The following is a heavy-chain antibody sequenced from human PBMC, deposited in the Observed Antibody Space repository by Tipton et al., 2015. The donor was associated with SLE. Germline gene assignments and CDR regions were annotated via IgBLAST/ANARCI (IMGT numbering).Heavy chain of an antibody. D-gene: IGHD6-13*01. J-gene: IGHJ4*02. CDR1: GYTFTSYD. V-gene: IGHV1-18*01. CDR2: ISAYNGNT. CDR3: AWGYSSSWPPGEFDY. Sequence: LVQSGAEVKVSCKASGYTFTSYDISWVRQAPGQGLEWMGWISAYNGNTNYAQKLQGRVTMTTDTSTSTAYMELRSLRSDDTAVYYCAWGYSSSWPPGEFDYWGQGTLVTVSS.